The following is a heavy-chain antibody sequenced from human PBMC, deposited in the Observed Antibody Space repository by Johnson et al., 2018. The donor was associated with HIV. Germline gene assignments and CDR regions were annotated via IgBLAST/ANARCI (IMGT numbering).Heavy chain of an antibody. V-gene: IGHV3-13*01. CDR2: IGTAGDT. CDR1: GFTFNNYD. Sequence: MLLVESGGGVVQPGRSLRLSCAASGFTFNNYDMHWVRRATGKGLEWVSAIGTAGDTYYPDSVEGRFTISRDNSKNSLYLQMNSLRVEDTAVYYCAKGEQLVISRKGHDAFDIWGQGTMVTVSS. J-gene: IGHJ3*02. D-gene: IGHD6-6*01. CDR3: AKGEQLVISRKGHDAFDI.